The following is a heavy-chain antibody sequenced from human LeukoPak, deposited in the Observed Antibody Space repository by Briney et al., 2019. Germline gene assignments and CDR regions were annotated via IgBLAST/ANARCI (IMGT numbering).Heavy chain of an antibody. CDR2: ISSSSSTI. Sequence: GGSLRLSCAASGFTLSSYSMNWVRQAPGKGLEWVSYISSSSSTIYYADSVKGRFTISRDNAKNSLYLQINSLRAEDTAVYYCTRVFCSSTSCSNAFDIWGQGTMVTVSS. J-gene: IGHJ3*02. D-gene: IGHD2-2*01. V-gene: IGHV3-48*04. CDR3: TRVFCSSTSCSNAFDI. CDR1: GFTLSSYS.